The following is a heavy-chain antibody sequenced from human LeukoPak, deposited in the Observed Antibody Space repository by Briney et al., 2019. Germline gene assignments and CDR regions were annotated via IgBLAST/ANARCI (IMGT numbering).Heavy chain of an antibody. D-gene: IGHD3-10*01. CDR3: ARHVVRGVITKKYDY. CDR1: GGSISSSSYY. CDR2: IYYSGST. V-gene: IGHV4-39*01. J-gene: IGHJ4*02. Sequence: SETLSLTCTVSGGSISSSSYYWGWIRQPSGKGLEWIGSIYYSGSTYYNPSLKSRVTISVDTSKNQFSLKLSSVTAADTAVYYCARHVVRGVITKKYDYWGQGTLVTVSS.